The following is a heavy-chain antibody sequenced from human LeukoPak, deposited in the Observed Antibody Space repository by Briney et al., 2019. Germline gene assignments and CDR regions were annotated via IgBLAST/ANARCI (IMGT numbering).Heavy chain of an antibody. J-gene: IGHJ3*02. V-gene: IGHV3-30*02. CDR3: ARVAGYDFWSGYYTGFDAFDI. CDR2: IRYHGSNK. CDR1: GFTFSSYG. Sequence: PGGSLRLSCAASGFTFSSYGMHWVRQAPGKGLEWVAFIRYHGSNKYYADSVKGRFTISRDNAKNSLYLQMNSLRAEDTAVYYCARVAGYDFWSGYYTGFDAFDIWGQGTMVTVSS. D-gene: IGHD3-3*01.